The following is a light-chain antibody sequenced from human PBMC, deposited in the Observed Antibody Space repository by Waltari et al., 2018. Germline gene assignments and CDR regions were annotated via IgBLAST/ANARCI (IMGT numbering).Light chain of an antibody. Sequence: QSALTQPASVSGSPRQSITISCTGTSSDIGGYDSVAWYQQHPGKAPKLIIHGVNERPSGVSKRFSGSKAGTTASLAISGLQAEDEAVFYCSSYTSRATRVFGGGTKVTVL. CDR3: SSYTSRATRV. V-gene: IGLV2-14*03. CDR1: SSDIGGYDS. J-gene: IGLJ3*02. CDR2: GVN.